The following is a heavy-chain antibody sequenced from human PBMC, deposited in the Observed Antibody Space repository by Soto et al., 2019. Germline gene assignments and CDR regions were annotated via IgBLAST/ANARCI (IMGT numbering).Heavy chain of an antibody. V-gene: IGHV1-2*02. Sequence: QVQLVQSGAEVKKSGASVKVSCKASGYIFIGFYMHWVRQAPGQGLEWMGWINPDSGGTNYAQRFQGRVTMTRDESVNTAYMELSGLRSNDTAVYYCSRDVHDCSGHYAYWGLGTLITVSS. J-gene: IGHJ4*02. D-gene: IGHD3-22*01. CDR3: SRDVHDCSGHYAY. CDR1: GYIFIGFY. CDR2: INPDSGGT.